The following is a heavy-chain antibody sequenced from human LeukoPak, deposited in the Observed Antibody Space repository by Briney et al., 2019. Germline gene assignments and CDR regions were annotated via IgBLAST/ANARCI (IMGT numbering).Heavy chain of an antibody. V-gene: IGHV3-23*01. Sequence: GGSLRLSCAASGFTFSSYAMSWVRQAPGKGLEWVSAISGSGGSTYYADSVKGRLTISRDNSKNTLYLQMNSLRAEDTAVYYCARWGYQLLLDYWGQGTLVTVSS. CDR2: ISGSGGST. CDR1: GFTFSSYA. CDR3: ARWGYQLLLDY. D-gene: IGHD2-2*01. J-gene: IGHJ4*02.